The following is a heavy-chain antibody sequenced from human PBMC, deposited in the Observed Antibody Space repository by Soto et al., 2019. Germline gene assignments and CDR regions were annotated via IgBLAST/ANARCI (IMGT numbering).Heavy chain of an antibody. J-gene: IGHJ4*02. D-gene: IGHD6-19*01. CDR3: ARPGWYLGDY. CDR1: GFTFNTYW. Sequence: GGSLRLSCAASGFTFNTYWMSWVRQAPGKGLEWVANIKQDGSEKYYVDSVKGRFTISRDNAKNSLYLQMNSLRAEDTAVYYCARPGWYLGDYWGQGTLVTVSS. CDR2: IKQDGSEK. V-gene: IGHV3-7*01.